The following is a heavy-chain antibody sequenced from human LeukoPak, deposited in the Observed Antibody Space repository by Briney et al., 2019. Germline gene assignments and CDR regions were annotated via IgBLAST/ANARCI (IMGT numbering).Heavy chain of an antibody. CDR1: GFTFSTYW. J-gene: IGHJ4*02. V-gene: IGHV3-7*01. CDR2: IKPDGSAQ. Sequence: GGSLRLSCAASGFTFSTYWMSWVRQAPGKGLEWVANIKPDGSAQFYVDSVKGRFTISRDNANKSLYLQLNSLTAEDTALHYCAGGGTAICPDHWGQGTLVTVSS. CDR3: AGGGTAICPDH. D-gene: IGHD2-21*01.